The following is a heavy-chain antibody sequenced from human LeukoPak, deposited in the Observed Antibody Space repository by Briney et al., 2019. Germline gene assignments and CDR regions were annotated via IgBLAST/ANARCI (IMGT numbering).Heavy chain of an antibody. CDR1: GHSFTGYY. J-gene: IGHJ4*02. D-gene: IGHD6-13*01. Sequence: ASVKVSCKASGHSFTGYYLHWLRQAPGQGLEWMGRIDPYSGGTNYAPKFQGRVSMTRDTSMSTAHMELNSLTSDDTAVYFCTKAGSGSWYSFDYWGQGTLVSVSS. V-gene: IGHV1-2*06. CDR3: TKAGSGSWYSFDY. CDR2: IDPYSGGT.